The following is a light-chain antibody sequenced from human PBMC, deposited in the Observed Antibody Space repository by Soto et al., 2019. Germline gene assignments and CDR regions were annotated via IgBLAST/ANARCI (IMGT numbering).Light chain of an antibody. V-gene: IGKV1-5*01. Sequence: DMQMTQSPSTLSASVGDRVTITCRASQNINRWLAWYQQRPGKAPKLLMYDASTLESGVPSRFSGSGSGTECTLTISSLQPDDSATYYCQRYNSFFGQGTKLEI. J-gene: IGKJ2*01. CDR2: DAS. CDR3: QRYNSF. CDR1: QNINRW.